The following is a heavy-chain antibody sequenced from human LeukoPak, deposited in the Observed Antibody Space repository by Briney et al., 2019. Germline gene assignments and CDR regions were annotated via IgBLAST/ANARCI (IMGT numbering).Heavy chain of an antibody. CDR3: ARGFLEWLLWLDY. V-gene: IGHV4-39*07. CDR2: IYYIGST. CDR1: GGSILTSSYY. Sequence: PSETLSLTCTVSGGSILTSSYYWGWIRQPPGKGLEWIGSIYYIGSTSYNPSLKSRVTISVDTSKNQFSLKLSSVTAADTAVYYCARGFLEWLLWLDYWGQGTLVTVSS. D-gene: IGHD3-3*01. J-gene: IGHJ4*02.